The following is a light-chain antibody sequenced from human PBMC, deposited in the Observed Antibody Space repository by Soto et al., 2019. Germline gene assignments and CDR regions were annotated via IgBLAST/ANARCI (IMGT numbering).Light chain of an antibody. CDR2: AAS. V-gene: IGKV1-39*01. J-gene: IGKJ3*01. Sequence: DIQMTQSPSSLSASVGDRVTITCRASQTITNYLNWYQHKPGKAPQLLIYAASSLQSGVPSRFSGSGSGTEFTLTISSLQPEDFATYYCQQSHITPFTFGPGTKVDIK. CDR3: QQSHITPFT. CDR1: QTITNY.